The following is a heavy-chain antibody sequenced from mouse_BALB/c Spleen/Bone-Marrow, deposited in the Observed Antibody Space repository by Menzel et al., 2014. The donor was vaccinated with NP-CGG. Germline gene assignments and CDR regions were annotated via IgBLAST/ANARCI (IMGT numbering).Heavy chain of an antibody. CDR3: AREGGYYYGSRVAWFAY. D-gene: IGHD1-1*01. Sequence: VQLVESGPGLVAPSQSLSIICTVSGFSLTSYGVHWVRQPPGKGLEWLGVIWAGGSTNYNSALMSRLSISKDNSKSQVLLKMNSLQTDDTAMYYCAREGGYYYGSRVAWFAYWGQGTLVTVSA. CDR1: GFSLTSYG. J-gene: IGHJ3*01. V-gene: IGHV2-9*02. CDR2: IWAGGST.